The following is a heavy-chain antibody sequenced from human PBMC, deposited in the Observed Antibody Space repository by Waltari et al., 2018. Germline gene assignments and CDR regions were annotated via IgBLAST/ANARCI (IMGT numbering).Heavy chain of an antibody. D-gene: IGHD3-3*01. V-gene: IGHV3-53*01. CDR3: AKGEEWPTVVRH. Sequence: EVQLVESGGVLIQPGASLRLSCADSGLRVSRNYMSVVRQAPGKGLEWVSVFYNGDSTHYADSVEGRFTISRDNSKNTLYLQMNSLRGEDTAVYYCAKGEEWPTVVRHWGQGTLVTVSS. J-gene: IGHJ4*02. CDR2: FYNGDST. CDR1: GLRVSRNY.